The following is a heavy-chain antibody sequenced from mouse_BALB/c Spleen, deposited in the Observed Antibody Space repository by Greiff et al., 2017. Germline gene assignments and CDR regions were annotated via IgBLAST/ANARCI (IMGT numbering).Heavy chain of an antibody. Sequence: QVHVKQSGPGLVAPSQSLSITCTVSGFSLTSYDISWIRQPPGKGLEWLGVIWTGGGTNYNSAFMSRLSISKDNSKSQVFLKMNSLQTDDTAIYYCVREGPYYYGSRTYYFDYWGQGTTLTVSS. CDR2: IWTGGGT. CDR3: VREGPYYYGSRTYYFDY. D-gene: IGHD1-1*01. J-gene: IGHJ2*01. CDR1: GFSLTSYD. V-gene: IGHV2-9-2*01.